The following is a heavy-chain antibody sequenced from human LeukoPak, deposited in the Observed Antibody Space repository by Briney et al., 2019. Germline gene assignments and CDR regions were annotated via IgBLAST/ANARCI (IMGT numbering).Heavy chain of an antibody. Sequence: SETLSLTCTVSGGSISSYYWSWIRQPPGKGLEWIGYIYYSGSTNYNPSLKSRVTISVDTSKNQFSLKLSSVTAADTAVYYCARVRPTRENCSSTSCYSYYYYYTDVWGKGTTVTVSS. J-gene: IGHJ6*03. CDR2: IYYSGST. CDR1: GGSISSYY. D-gene: IGHD2-2*01. V-gene: IGHV4-59*01. CDR3: ARVRPTRENCSSTSCYSYYYYYTDV.